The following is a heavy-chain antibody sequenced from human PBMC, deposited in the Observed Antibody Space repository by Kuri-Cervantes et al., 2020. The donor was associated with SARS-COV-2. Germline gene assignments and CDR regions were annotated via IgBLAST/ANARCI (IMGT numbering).Heavy chain of an antibody. CDR1: GFTFSSYA. CDR3: AKQPGFVSRYFDL. V-gene: IGHV3-23*01. CDR2: ISGSGGST. Sequence: GESLKISCAASGFTFSSYAMSWDRQAPGKGLEWVSAISGSGGSTYYADSVKGRFTISRDNSKNTLYLQMNSLRAEDTAVYYCAKQPGFVSRYFDLWGRGTLVTVSS. J-gene: IGHJ2*01.